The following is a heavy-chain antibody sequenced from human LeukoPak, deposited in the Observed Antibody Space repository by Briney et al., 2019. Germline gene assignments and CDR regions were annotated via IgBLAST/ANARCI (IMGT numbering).Heavy chain of an antibody. V-gene: IGHV4-59*01. J-gene: IGHJ4*02. CDR2: ISSSGST. CDR3: ARLILLSGSYYFDY. CDR1: GGSISSYY. D-gene: IGHD1-26*01. Sequence: SETLSLTCTVSGGSISSYYWSWIRRPPGKGLEWIGFISSSGSTNYHPSLKSRVTISVDSSKNQFSLRLSSVTAADTAVYYCARLILLSGSYYFDYWGQGTLVTVSS.